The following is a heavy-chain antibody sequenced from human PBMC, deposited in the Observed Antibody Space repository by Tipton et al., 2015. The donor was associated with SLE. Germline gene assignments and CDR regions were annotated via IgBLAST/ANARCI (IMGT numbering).Heavy chain of an antibody. V-gene: IGHV4-59*12. J-gene: IGHJ4*02. D-gene: IGHD5-24*01. CDR2: IYYRGSPYYREST. Sequence: TLSLTCTVSGGSIRSYYWSWIRLTPGKGLEWIGDIYYRGSPYYRESTTYNPSLESRATMSLDTPKNQFSLKLNSVTAADTAVYYCASTSIRQFADNWGQGTLITVSS. CDR1: GGSIRSYY. CDR3: ASTSIRQFADN.